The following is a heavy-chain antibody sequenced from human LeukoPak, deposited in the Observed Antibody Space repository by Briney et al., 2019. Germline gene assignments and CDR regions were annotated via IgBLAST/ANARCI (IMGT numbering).Heavy chain of an antibody. CDR3: AKGRSYGDYAKFDC. J-gene: IGHJ5*01. V-gene: IGHV3-23*01. Sequence: GGSLRLSCGASTFTFSSYGMSWVRQAPGKGLEWDSAISGSGGSTYYADSVKGRFTISRDNSKNSLYLQMNSLRAEDTAVYYCAKGRSYGDYAKFDCWGQGTLVTVSS. CDR2: ISGSGGST. D-gene: IGHD4-17*01. CDR1: TFTFSSYG.